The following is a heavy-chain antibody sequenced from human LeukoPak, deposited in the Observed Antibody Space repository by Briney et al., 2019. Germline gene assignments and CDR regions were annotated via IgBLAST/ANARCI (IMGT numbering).Heavy chain of an antibody. CDR1: GYTFTSYY. Sequence: ASVKVSCKASGYTFTSYYMHWVRQAPGQGLEWMGIINPSGGSTSYAQKFQGRVTLTRDTSTSTVYMELSSLRSEDTAIYYCAKETPNTGWFDPWAREPWSPSPQ. V-gene: IGHV1-46*01. J-gene: IGHJ5*02. CDR2: INPSGGST. D-gene: IGHD1-14*01. CDR3: AKETPNTGWFDP.